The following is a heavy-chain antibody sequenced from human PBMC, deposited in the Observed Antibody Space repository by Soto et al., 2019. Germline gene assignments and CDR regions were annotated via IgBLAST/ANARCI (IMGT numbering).Heavy chain of an antibody. CDR3: ARDPRYCRSARCCDDYYYDYMDV. V-gene: IGHV3-11*01. D-gene: IGHD2-2*01. J-gene: IGHJ6*03. CDR2: ISSSGSTI. CDR1: GFTFSDYY. Sequence: QVQLVESGGGLVKPGGSLRLSCAASGFTFSDYYMTWIRQAPGKGLEWVSHISSSGSTIFYADSVKGRFTISRDNAKNAGYRQMNSRRAEDAAVYYCARDPRYCRSARCCDDYYYDYMDVWGKGCTVTVSS.